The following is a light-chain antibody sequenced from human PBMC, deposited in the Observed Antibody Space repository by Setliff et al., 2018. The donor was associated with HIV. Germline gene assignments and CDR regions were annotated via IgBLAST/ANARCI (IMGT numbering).Light chain of an antibody. CDR3: CSYAGSYTV. V-gene: IGLV2-11*01. J-gene: IGLJ3*02. CDR2: DVT. CDR1: SSDVGGYNY. Sequence: QSALTQPASVSGSPGQSITISCTGTSSDVGGYNYVSWYQQHPGKAPKLLIYDVTKRPSGVPDRFSGSKSGNTASLTISGLQAEDETDYYCCSYAGSYTVFGGGTKVTVL.